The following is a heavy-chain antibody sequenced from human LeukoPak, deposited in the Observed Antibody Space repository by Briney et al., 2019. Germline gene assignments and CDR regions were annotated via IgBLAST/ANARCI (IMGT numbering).Heavy chain of an antibody. Sequence: GGSLRLSCVASGFTFTNAWMSCGPDAPEKGLEWVGHTKSKTDGGTTDYAAPVKGRFIISRDDSKHTLYLQMNSLKTDDTAVYYCTKYDTSVNFDYWGQGTLVTVSS. CDR3: TKYDTSVNFDY. CDR1: GFTFTNAW. J-gene: IGHJ4*02. CDR2: TKSKTDGGTT. V-gene: IGHV3-15*01. D-gene: IGHD3-22*01.